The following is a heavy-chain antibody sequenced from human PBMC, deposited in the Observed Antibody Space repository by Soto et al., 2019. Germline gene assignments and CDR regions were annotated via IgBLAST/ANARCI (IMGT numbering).Heavy chain of an antibody. CDR3: AGYIVGATTGVDP. D-gene: IGHD1-26*01. Sequence: PSETLSLTCTVSGGSISSYYWSWIRQPPGKGLEWIGYIYYSVSTNYNPSLKSRVTISVDTSKNQFSLKLSSVTAADTAVYYCAGYIVGATTGVDPWGQGTLVTVSS. V-gene: IGHV4-59*01. J-gene: IGHJ5*02. CDR1: GGSISSYY. CDR2: IYYSVST.